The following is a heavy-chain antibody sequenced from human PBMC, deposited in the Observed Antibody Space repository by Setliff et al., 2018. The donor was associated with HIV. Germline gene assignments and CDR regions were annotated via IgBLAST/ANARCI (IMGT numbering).Heavy chain of an antibody. V-gene: IGHV4-39*01. Sequence: PSETLSLTCTVSGGSISSSHDFWNWIRQPPGKGLEWIGTTYYAGNSYSNMSLRSRLTISVDTSNNQLSLSLSSVTAADSAVYYCARITTIFGVGTGQDYYMDVWGKGTTVTVSS. CDR2: TYYAGNS. CDR1: GGSISSSHDF. D-gene: IGHD3-3*01. J-gene: IGHJ6*03. CDR3: ARITTIFGVGTGQDYYMDV.